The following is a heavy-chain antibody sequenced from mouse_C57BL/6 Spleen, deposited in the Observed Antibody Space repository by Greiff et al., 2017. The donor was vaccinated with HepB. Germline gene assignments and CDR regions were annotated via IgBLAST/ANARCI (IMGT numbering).Heavy chain of an antibody. J-gene: IGHJ2*01. Sequence: EVQLQQSGPELVKPGASVKMSCKASGYTFTDYNMHWVKQSHGKSLEWIGYINPNNGGTSYNQKFKGKATLTVNKSSSTADMELRSLTSEDSAVYYCASVYYGNFYYFDYWGQGTTLTVSS. D-gene: IGHD2-1*01. CDR2: INPNNGGT. CDR3: ASVYYGNFYYFDY. V-gene: IGHV1-22*01. CDR1: GYTFTDYN.